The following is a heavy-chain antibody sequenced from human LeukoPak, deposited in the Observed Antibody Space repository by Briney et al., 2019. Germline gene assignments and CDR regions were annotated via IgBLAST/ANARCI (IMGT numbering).Heavy chain of an antibody. J-gene: IGHJ2*01. D-gene: IGHD4-23*01. CDR1: GGSISSYY. CDR2: IYYSGST. V-gene: IGHV4-59*01. Sequence: PSETLSLTCTVSGGSISSYYWSWIRQPPGKGLEWIGYIYYSGSTNYNPSLKSRVTISVDTSKNQFSLKLSSVTAADTAVYYCARVVVTVRYFDLWGRGTLVTVSS. CDR3: ARVVVTVRYFDL.